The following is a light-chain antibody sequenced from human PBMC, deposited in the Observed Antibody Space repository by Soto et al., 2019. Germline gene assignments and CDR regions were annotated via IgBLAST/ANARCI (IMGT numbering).Light chain of an antibody. Sequence: DIVLTQSPGTLSLSPGERATLSCRASQSVSSKYLAWYQQKPGQPPRVLIYGTSIRATGIPERFSGGGSGTDFPLTITRLESEDFAVYYCQQYGSSLFTFGPGTKVDF. CDR3: QQYGSSLFT. CDR2: GTS. J-gene: IGKJ3*01. CDR1: QSVSSKY. V-gene: IGKV3-20*01.